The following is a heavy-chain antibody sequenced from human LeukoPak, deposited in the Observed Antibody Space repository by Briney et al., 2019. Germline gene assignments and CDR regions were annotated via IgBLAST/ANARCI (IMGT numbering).Heavy chain of an antibody. D-gene: IGHD2-15*01. J-gene: IGHJ2*01. CDR1: GFTFSTYE. CDR2: ISSSSSYI. V-gene: IGHV3-21*01. CDR3: ARDGLAAATLHWCFDL. Sequence: GGSLRLSCASSGFTFSTYEMNWVRQAPGKGLEWVSSISSSSSYIYYADSVKGRFTISRDNARNSLYLQMNSLRAEDTAVYYCARDGLAAATLHWCFDLWGRGTLVTVSS.